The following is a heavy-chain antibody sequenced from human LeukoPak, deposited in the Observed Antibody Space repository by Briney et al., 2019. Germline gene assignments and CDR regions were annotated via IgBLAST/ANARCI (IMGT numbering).Heavy chain of an antibody. V-gene: IGHV3-7*04. J-gene: IGHJ4*02. Sequence: PGGSLRLSCAASGFTFSTEWMSWVRQAPGKGLEWVANIKQDGSEKYYVDSVKGRFTISRDNAKSLLYLQMNSLRAEDTAVYYCARDLGGYGRLDYWGQGTLVTVSS. CDR2: IKQDGSEK. CDR3: ARDLGGYGRLDY. D-gene: IGHD5-12*01. CDR1: GFTFSTEW.